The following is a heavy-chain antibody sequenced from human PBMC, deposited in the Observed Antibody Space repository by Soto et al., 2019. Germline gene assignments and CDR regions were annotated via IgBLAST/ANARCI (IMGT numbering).Heavy chain of an antibody. J-gene: IGHJ4*02. CDR1: GYTFTSYG. Sequence: QVQLVQSGAEVKKPGASVKVSCKASGYTFTSYGISWVRQAPGQGLERMGWISAYNGNTNYAQKLQGRVTMTTDTSTSRAYKELRSLRSYDTAVDYCAREVVPAAPYYFDYWGQGTLVTVSS. CDR3: AREVVPAAPYYFDY. CDR2: ISAYNGNT. D-gene: IGHD2-2*01. V-gene: IGHV1-18*01.